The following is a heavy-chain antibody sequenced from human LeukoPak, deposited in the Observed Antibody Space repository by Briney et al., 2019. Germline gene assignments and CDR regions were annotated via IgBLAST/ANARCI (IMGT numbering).Heavy chain of an antibody. Sequence: PGGSLRLSCVVSGFTVSGTHMSWVRQAPGKGLEWVSAMYTGGTTYYADSVTGRFTVSRDTSRNTLFLHMNRLRAEDTAVYYCAKDEATSGGGLASWGQGTLVIVSS. J-gene: IGHJ5*01. V-gene: IGHV3-53*01. CDR3: AKDEATSGGGLAS. CDR2: MYTGGTT. D-gene: IGHD3-16*01. CDR1: GFTVSGTH.